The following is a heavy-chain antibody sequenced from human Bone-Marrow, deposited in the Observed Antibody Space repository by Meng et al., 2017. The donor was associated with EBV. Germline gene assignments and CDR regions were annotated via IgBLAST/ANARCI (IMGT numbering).Heavy chain of an antibody. D-gene: IGHD3-10*01. J-gene: IGHJ4*02. Sequence: QEWDQGCVKLKGTLSASCYVFGGSVSSRIWWSWVRQPPGKGLEWVGEIDHSGRTNYNRSLKSRVTISIDKSKNQFSLKLSSVTAADTAVYYCARDISGTIDYWGQGTLVTVSS. CDR2: IDHSGRT. CDR1: GGSVSSRIW. V-gene: IGHV4-4*02. CDR3: ARDISGTIDY.